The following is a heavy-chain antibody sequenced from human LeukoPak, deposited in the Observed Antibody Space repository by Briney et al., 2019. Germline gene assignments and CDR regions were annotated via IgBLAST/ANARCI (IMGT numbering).Heavy chain of an antibody. V-gene: IGHV3-23*01. J-gene: IGHJ4*02. CDR2: INGSGDRT. Sequence: GGSLRLSCAASGFTFSSYGMSWVRQAPGKGLEWVSDINGSGDRTYYADSVKGRFTISRENSKNTLYLQMNSLRAKDTAVYYCARDQMSAMAYDYWGQGTLVTVSS. CDR3: ARDQMSAMAYDY. D-gene: IGHD5-18*01. CDR1: GFTFSSYG.